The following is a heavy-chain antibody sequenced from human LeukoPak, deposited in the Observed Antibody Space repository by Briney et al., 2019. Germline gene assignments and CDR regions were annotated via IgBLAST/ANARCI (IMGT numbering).Heavy chain of an antibody. CDR1: GASISSYY. V-gene: IGHV4-59*01. CDR2: IYYSGST. D-gene: IGHD5-24*01. J-gene: IGHJ5*02. Sequence: PSETLSLTCTVSGASISSYYWSWIRQPPGKGLEWIGYIYYSGSTNYNPSLKSRVTISVDTSKNQFSLKLSSVTAADTAVYYCARDADGWFDPWGQGTLVTVSS. CDR3: ARDADGWFDP.